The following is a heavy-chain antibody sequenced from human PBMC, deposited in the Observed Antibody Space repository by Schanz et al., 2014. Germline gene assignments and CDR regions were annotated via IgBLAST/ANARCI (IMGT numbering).Heavy chain of an antibody. Sequence: EVQLAESGGGLVQPGGSLRLSCAASGFTFSGFWMTWVRQAPGKGLEWVANIKKDGSEKYYVDSVKGRFTISRDNAKNSLCLQMNSLRPEDTAVYCCARGRVLESWGQGTLVTVSS. CDR2: IKKDGSEK. CDR3: ARGRVLES. CDR1: GFTFSGFW. J-gene: IGHJ5*02. D-gene: IGHD1-1*01. V-gene: IGHV3-7*01.